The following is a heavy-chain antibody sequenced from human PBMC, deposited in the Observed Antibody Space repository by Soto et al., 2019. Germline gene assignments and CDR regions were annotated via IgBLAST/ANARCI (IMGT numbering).Heavy chain of an antibody. CDR1: GFTFSSYW. CDR3: AREYAGDLNAFDI. Sequence: PGGSLRLSCAASGFTFSSYWMSWVRQAPGKGLEWVANIKQDGSEKYYVDSVKGRFTISRDNAKNSLYLQMNSLRAEDTAVYYCAREYAGDLNAFDIWGQGTMVTVSS. J-gene: IGHJ3*02. D-gene: IGHD3-3*01. CDR2: IKQDGSEK. V-gene: IGHV3-7*04.